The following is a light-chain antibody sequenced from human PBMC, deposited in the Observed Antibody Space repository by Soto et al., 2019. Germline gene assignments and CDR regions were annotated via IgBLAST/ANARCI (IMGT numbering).Light chain of an antibody. CDR1: SSDVGGYNY. J-gene: IGLJ3*02. CDR2: EVT. V-gene: IGLV2-14*01. Sequence: QSALTQPASVSGSLGQSITISCTGTSSDVGGYNYVSWYQQRPGKDPKVVIFEVTKRPSGVSSRFSGSKSVNTASLTVSGLQAEDEGDYYCSSYTSSRTVLFGGGTKVTVL. CDR3: SSYTSSRTVL.